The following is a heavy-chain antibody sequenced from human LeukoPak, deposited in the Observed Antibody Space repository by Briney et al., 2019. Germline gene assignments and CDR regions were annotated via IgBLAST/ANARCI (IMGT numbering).Heavy chain of an antibody. J-gene: IGHJ4*02. V-gene: IGHV1-18*01. D-gene: IGHD3-22*01. Sequence: GASVKVSCKASGCTFTNYGITWVRQAPRQGLEWMGWISAYNGYTKYTQKVQGRVTMTTDTSTYTAYMELRSLRSDDTAVYYCARDRSPRHYYDTSAYHGAAEYWGQGTLITVSS. CDR1: GCTFTNYG. CDR3: ARDRSPRHYYDTSAYHGAAEY. CDR2: ISAYNGYT.